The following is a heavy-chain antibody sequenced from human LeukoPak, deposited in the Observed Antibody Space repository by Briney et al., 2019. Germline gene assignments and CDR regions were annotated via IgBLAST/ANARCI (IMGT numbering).Heavy chain of an antibody. V-gene: IGHV3-7*01. Sequence: GPLSLSCAASGFPFRNYWMSGVRRAPGKGLEGVDKIKQDGSEAYSVDSVRGRFTISRDNAKNSLYLQMNSRRTEDTAVYYCARDFWGAYRVDYFDCWGQGTLVTVSS. CDR3: ARDFWGAYRVDYFDC. D-gene: IGHD3-3*01. CDR2: IKQDGSEA. J-gene: IGHJ4*02. CDR1: GFPFRNYW.